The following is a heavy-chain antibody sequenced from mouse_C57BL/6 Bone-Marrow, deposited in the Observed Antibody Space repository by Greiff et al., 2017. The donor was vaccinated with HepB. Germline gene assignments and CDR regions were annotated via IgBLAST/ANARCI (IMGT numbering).Heavy chain of an antibody. CDR3: AREDYGRIWFGY. J-gene: IGHJ3*01. D-gene: IGHD2-4*01. V-gene: IGHV1-54*01. Sequence: QVQLQQSGAELVRPGTSVKVSCKASGYAFTNYLIEWVKQRPGQGLEWIGVINPGSGGTNYNEKFKGKATLTADKSSSTAYMQSRSLTSEDSAVYFCAREDYGRIWFGYWGQGTLVTVSA. CDR2: INPGSGGT. CDR1: GYAFTNYL.